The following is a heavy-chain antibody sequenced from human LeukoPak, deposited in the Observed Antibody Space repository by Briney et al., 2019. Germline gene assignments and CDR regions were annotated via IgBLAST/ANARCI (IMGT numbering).Heavy chain of an antibody. Sequence: GGSLRLSCAASGFTFSSYAMNWVRQAPGKGLEWVSGISNSGGSTYYADSVKGRFTISRDNSKNTLYLQMNSLRAEDTAVYYGAKETSSSFDYWGQGTLVTVSS. V-gene: IGHV3-23*01. CDR2: ISNSGGST. J-gene: IGHJ4*02. D-gene: IGHD6-6*01. CDR1: GFTFSSYA. CDR3: AKETSSSFDY.